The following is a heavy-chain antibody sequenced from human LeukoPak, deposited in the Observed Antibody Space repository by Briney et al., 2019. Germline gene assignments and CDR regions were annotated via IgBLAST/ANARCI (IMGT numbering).Heavy chain of an antibody. J-gene: IGHJ3*02. Sequence: GASVKVSCKASGYTFTSYGISWVRQAPGQGLEWMGWISAYNGNTNYAQKLQGRVTMTTDTSTITAYMELRSLKSDDTAVYYCASLKNYYDSSGYLVTDAFDIWGQGTMVTISS. CDR1: GYTFTSYG. CDR3: ASLKNYYDSSGYLVTDAFDI. D-gene: IGHD3-22*01. CDR2: ISAYNGNT. V-gene: IGHV1-18*01.